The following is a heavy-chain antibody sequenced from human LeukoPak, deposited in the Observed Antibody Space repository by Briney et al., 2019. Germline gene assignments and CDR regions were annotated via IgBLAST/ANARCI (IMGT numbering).Heavy chain of an antibody. V-gene: IGHV3-48*03. Sequence: GGSLRLSCAASGFTFSSYEMNWVRQAPGKGLEWVSYISSSGTIIYYADSVKGRFTISRDNAKKSLYLQMNSLTDEDTAVYYCARDGVMVSTDSPSGSRGCDYWGQGTLVTVSS. CDR3: ARDGVMVSTDSPSGSRGCDY. D-gene: IGHD5/OR15-5a*01. CDR1: GFTFSSYE. J-gene: IGHJ4*02. CDR2: ISSSGTII.